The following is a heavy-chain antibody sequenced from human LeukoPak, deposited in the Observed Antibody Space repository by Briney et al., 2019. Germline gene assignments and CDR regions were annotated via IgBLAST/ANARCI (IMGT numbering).Heavy chain of an antibody. J-gene: IGHJ5*02. Sequence: SETLSLTCTVSGDSVSSADSYWSWIRQSPGKGLEWIGYINNGGTTNYNPSLKSRVTISVDTSRNQFSLRLTSVTAADTAVYYCARARDIVVVPAARRTNWFDPWGQGTLVTVSS. CDR2: INNGGTT. CDR3: ARARDIVVVPAARRTNWFDP. CDR1: GDSVSSADSY. V-gene: IGHV4-61*08. D-gene: IGHD2-2*01.